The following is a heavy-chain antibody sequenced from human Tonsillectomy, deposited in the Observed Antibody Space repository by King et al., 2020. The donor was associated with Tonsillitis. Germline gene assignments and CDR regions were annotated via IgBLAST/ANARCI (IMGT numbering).Heavy chain of an antibody. D-gene: IGHD3-10*01. J-gene: IGHJ4*02. CDR3: ARGRGISPWGGSGSSYFDY. CDR1: GGSISTYY. V-gene: IGHV4-59*01. Sequence: VQLQESGPGLVKPSETLSLTCTVSGGSISTYYWSWIRQPPGKGLEWIGYIYYSGSSNYNPSVKSRVTISVDKSKNQFSLKLSSVTAADTAVYYCARGRGISPWGGSGSSYFDYWGQGTLVTVSS. CDR2: IYYSGSS.